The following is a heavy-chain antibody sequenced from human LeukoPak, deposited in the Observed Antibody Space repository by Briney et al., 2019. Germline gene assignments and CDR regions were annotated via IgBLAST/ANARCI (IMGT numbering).Heavy chain of an antibody. CDR2: IYTSGST. CDR3: ATGYYDFWSGYPSTPRD. V-gene: IGHV4-4*07. J-gene: IGHJ4*02. CDR1: GGSISSYY. Sequence: SETLSLTCTVSGGSISSYYWSWIRQPAGKGLEWIGRIYTSGSTNYNPSLKSRVTMSVDTSKNQFSLKLSSVTAADTAVYYCATGYYDFWSGYPSTPRDWGQGTLVTVSS. D-gene: IGHD3-3*01.